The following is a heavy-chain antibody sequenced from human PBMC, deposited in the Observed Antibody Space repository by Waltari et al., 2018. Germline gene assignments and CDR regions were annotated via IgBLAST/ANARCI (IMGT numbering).Heavy chain of an antibody. CDR3: ARDSSHLPAAFDN. Sequence: EVELVQSGGGLVQPGGSLRLSCAASGFTFSRFWMQWVRQVPGKGLVWVSRISNDGRTKDYTDAVKGRFTISRDNAKDTLYLQMNSLRAEDMAVYYCARDSSHLPAAFDNWGQGTLVTVSS. CDR1: GFTFSRFW. J-gene: IGHJ4*02. CDR2: ISNDGRTK. V-gene: IGHV3-74*01. D-gene: IGHD2-2*01.